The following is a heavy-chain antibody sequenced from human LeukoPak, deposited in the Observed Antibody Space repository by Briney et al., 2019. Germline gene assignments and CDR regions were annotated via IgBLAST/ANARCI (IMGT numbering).Heavy chain of an antibody. CDR1: GFTFSSYA. J-gene: IGHJ4*02. V-gene: IGHV3-23*01. D-gene: IGHD1-26*01. CDR3: AKDLGRYRNNYFDY. Sequence: PGGSLRLSCAASGFTFSSYAMSWVHQAPGKGLEWVSAISGSGGSTYYADSVKGRFTISRDNSKNTLYLQMNSLRAEDTAVYYCAKDLGRYRNNYFDYWGQGTLVTVSS. CDR2: ISGSGGST.